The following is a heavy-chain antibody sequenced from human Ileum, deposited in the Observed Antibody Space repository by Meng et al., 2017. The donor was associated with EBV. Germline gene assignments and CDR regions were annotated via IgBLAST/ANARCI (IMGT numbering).Heavy chain of an antibody. J-gene: IGHJ4*02. CDR2: IYYRGST. CDR1: GGSISSYY. V-gene: IGHV4-59*08. Sequence: EWGPVLDKPSETLSLTCTVSGGSISSYYWSWTRQPPGNGLEWFGYIYYRGSTHSNPSLKSRVTISVDTSKNQFSLNLSSVTAADTAVYYCARGGWSLDYWGQGTLVTVSS. CDR3: ARGGWSLDY. D-gene: IGHD2-15*01.